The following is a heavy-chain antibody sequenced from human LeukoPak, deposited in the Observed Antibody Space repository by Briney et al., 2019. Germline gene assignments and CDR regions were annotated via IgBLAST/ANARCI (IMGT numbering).Heavy chain of an antibody. Sequence: GGSLRLSCTTSGLTFSSYEMSWVRQAPGKGLEWVSYISSSGTTIYYAGSVKGRFTISRDNAKNSVYLQMNSLRAEDTAVYYCASRAIFGVVIMDYWGQGTLVTVSS. CDR1: GLTFSSYE. V-gene: IGHV3-48*03. CDR3: ASRAIFGVVIMDY. CDR2: ISSSGTTI. J-gene: IGHJ4*02. D-gene: IGHD3-3*01.